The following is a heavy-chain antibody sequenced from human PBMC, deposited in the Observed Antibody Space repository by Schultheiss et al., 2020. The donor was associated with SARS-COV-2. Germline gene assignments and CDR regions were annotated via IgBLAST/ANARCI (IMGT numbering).Heavy chain of an antibody. D-gene: IGHD6-6*01. CDR3: ARDADIAAPYWYFDL. Sequence: GESLKISCAASGFTFSSYWMSWVRQAPGKGLEWVSVIYSGGSTYYADSVKGRFTISRDNSKNTLFLQMSSLRTEDTAVYYCARDADIAAPYWYFDLWGRGTLVTVSS. CDR2: IYSGGST. V-gene: IGHV3-66*02. CDR1: GFTFSSYW. J-gene: IGHJ2*01.